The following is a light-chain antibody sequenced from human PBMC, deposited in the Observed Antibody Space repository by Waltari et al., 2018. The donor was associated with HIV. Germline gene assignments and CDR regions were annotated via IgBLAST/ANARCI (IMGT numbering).Light chain of an antibody. CDR3: TSYTSLTTVV. CDR1: NDVIGSYLY. J-gene: IGLJ2*01. Sequence: LTQPASVSGSPGQSITISCTGTNDVIGSYLYVSRYQQHPAHAPKLLMYDVSSRPSGVSDRFSGSKSGHTAALTISGIQTEDEAHYYCTSYTSLTTVVFGGGTKLTVL. V-gene: IGLV2-14*03. CDR2: DVS.